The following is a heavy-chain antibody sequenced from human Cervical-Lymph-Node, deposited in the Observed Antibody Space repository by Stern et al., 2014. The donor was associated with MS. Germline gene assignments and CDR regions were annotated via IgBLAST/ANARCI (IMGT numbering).Heavy chain of an antibody. J-gene: IGHJ5*02. V-gene: IGHV3-9*01. D-gene: IGHD3-16*01. CDR3: AKADDYAAGIDA. CDR1: GFKFDDFA. CDR2: LGWNSEGR. Sequence: VQLLESGGGMVQPGRSLRLSCEASGFKFDDFAMHWVRQAPGKGLEWDSGLGWNSEGRGYADSVQGRFTISRDNTKSSLYLQMNSLTAEDTALYYCAKADDYAAGIDAWGQGTLVVVSS.